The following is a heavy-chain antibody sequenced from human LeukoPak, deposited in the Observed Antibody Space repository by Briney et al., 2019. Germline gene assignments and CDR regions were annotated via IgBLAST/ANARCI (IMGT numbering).Heavy chain of an antibody. CDR1: GGSFSGYY. J-gene: IGHJ5*02. Sequence: SETLSLTCAVYGGSFSGYYWNWIRQPPGKGLEWIGEINHSGSTNYNPSLKSRVTISVGTSKNQFSLKLSSVTAADTDVYYCARGLNGSVNNPFDPWGQGTLVTVSS. CDR2: INHSGST. D-gene: IGHD3-10*01. V-gene: IGHV4-34*01. CDR3: ARGLNGSVNNPFDP.